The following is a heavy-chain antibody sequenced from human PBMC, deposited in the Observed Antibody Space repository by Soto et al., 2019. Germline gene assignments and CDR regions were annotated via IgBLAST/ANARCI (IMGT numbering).Heavy chain of an antibody. D-gene: IGHD6-19*01. CDR3: ARGEVHSSGWNFDF. V-gene: IGHV1-46*03. CDR2: INPNSGST. J-gene: IGHJ4*02. Sequence: QVQLVQSGAEVRKPGASVKVSCKASGYKFTGDHLHWVRQTPGLGLEWMGRINPNSGSTNYAQKFQGRVTLTRETSTTTAYMELSILRSEDTAVYYCARGEVHSSGWNFDFWGQGTLVTVSS. CDR1: GYKFTGDH.